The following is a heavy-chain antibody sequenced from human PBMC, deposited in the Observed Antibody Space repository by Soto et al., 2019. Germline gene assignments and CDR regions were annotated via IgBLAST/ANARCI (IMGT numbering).Heavy chain of an antibody. J-gene: IGHJ6*03. Sequence: DVQLVESGGGLVQPGRSLRLSCIASGFNFNDHGMHWVRQAPGKGLEWVSGITWHSDGMGYADSVKGRFTISRDNAKNSLYLQMNSLRVEDTALYYCAKEDSGFSGYMDVWGKGTRVTVSS. CDR3: AKEDSGFSGYMDV. CDR1: GFNFNDHG. CDR2: ITWHSDGM. D-gene: IGHD3-3*01. V-gene: IGHV3-9*01.